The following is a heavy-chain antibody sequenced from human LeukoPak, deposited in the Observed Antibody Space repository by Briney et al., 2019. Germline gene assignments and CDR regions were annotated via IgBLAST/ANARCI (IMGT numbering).Heavy chain of an antibody. Sequence: GGSLRLSCAASGFTFSSYAMSWVRQAPGKGLEWVSAISGSGGSTYYADSVKGRFTISRDNSKNALYLQMNSLRAEDTAVYYCASMFYYGGNYAEYFQHWGQGTLVTVSS. J-gene: IGHJ1*01. CDR2: ISGSGGST. CDR3: ASMFYYGGNYAEYFQH. CDR1: GFTFSSYA. D-gene: IGHD4-23*01. V-gene: IGHV3-23*01.